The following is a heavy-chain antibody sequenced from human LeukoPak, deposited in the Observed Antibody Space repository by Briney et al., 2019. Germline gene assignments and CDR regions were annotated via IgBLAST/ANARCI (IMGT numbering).Heavy chain of an antibody. Sequence: SGGSLRLSCAASGFTFSSYSMNWVRQAPGKGLEWVSGISWNGGSTGYADSVKGRFTISRDNAKNSLYLQMNSLRAEDMALYYCARTRKSGSYRNDASDIWGQGTMVTVSS. CDR3: ARTRKSGSYRNDASDI. CDR2: ISWNGGST. D-gene: IGHD1-26*01. J-gene: IGHJ3*02. V-gene: IGHV3-20*04. CDR1: GFTFSSYS.